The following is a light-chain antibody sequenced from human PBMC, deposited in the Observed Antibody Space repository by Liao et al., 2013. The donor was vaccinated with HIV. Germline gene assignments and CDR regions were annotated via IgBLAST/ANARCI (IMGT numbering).Light chain of an antibody. V-gene: IGLV3-1*01. CDR3: QVWDSSSDLLWV. CDR1: KLGDKY. J-gene: IGLJ3*02. Sequence: SYELTQPPSVSVSPGQTASITCSGDKLGDKYACWYQQKPGQSPVLVIYQDSKRPSGIPERFSGSNSGNTATLTISRVEAGDEADYYCQVWDSSSDLLWVFGGGTKLTVL. CDR2: QDS.